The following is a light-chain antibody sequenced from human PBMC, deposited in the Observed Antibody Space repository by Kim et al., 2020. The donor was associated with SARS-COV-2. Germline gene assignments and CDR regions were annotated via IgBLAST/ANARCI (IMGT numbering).Light chain of an antibody. CDR2: DVS. CDR1: SSVVGSYNY. CDR3: CSYAGSYTWV. V-gene: IGLV2-11*01. Sequence: GQSVTISCTGTSSVVGSYNYVSWYQQHPGKAPKVMIYDVSKRPSGVPDRFSGSKSGNTASLTISGLQAEDEADYYCCSYAGSYTWVFGGGTQLTVL. J-gene: IGLJ3*02.